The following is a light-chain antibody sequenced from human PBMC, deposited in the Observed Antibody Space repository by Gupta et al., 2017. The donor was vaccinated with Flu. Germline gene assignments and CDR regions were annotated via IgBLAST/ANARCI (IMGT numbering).Light chain of an antibody. CDR1: QSIGTN. CDR3: QHYNHWPLT. Sequence: ETAMTQSPATQSVSPGESATLSCRVSQSIGTNLAWYQQKPGQAPRLLISGGSTRATGFPARFSGSGSGTEFTLTITSLQSEDFAVYYCQHYNHWPLTFGGGTKVEIK. V-gene: IGKV3-15*01. CDR2: GGS. J-gene: IGKJ4*01.